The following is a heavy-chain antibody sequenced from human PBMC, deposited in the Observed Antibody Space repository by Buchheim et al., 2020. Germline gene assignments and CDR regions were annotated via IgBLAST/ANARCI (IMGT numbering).Heavy chain of an antibody. V-gene: IGHV3-23*01. J-gene: IGHJ4*02. D-gene: IGHD6-19*01. CDR1: GVVFSSYG. Sequence: EVQLLESGGGLVQPGGSLRLSCAASGVVFSSYGFSWVRQAPGKGLECVAAIGYTGATYYADSVKGRFSVSRDNSKNTVHLQMNSLRVEDTALYYCVRDLPYSGWSFDHWGQGAL. CDR3: VRDLPYSGWSFDH. CDR2: IGYTGAT.